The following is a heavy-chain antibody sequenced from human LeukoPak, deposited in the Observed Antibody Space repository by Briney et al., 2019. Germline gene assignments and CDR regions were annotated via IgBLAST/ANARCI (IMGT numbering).Heavy chain of an antibody. V-gene: IGHV3-23*01. CDR3: AKANIVGATSFYYYGMDV. D-gene: IGHD1-26*01. CDR1: GLTFSSYA. Sequence: GGSLRLSCAASGLTFSSYAMSWVRQAPGKGLEWVSGISGSGGSTYYADSVKGRFTISRDNSKNTLSLQMNSLRAEDTAVYYCAKANIVGATSFYYYGMDVWGQGTTVTVSS. J-gene: IGHJ6*02. CDR2: ISGSGGST.